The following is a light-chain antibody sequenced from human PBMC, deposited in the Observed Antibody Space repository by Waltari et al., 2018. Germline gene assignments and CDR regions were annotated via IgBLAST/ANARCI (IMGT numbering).Light chain of an antibody. Sequence: SYVLTQPPAVSVASGETATITRRGDNIGTYSVNWYPQKPGQAPLLVIFCDKDRPSGIPDRFSGSNSGNTATLTISRVEAGDEARYYCHVWHPHVDPGVFGTGTEVTVL. CDR3: HVWHPHVDPGV. CDR1: NIGTYS. J-gene: IGLJ1*01. CDR2: CDK. V-gene: IGLV3-21*04.